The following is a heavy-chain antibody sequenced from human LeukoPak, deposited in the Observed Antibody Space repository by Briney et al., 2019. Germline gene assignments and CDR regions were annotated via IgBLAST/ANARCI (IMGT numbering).Heavy chain of an antibody. D-gene: IGHD4-17*01. CDR3: ARQEDYGGNYYYGMDV. Sequence: PSETLSLTCTVSGGSISSYYWSWIRQPPRKGLEWIGYIYYSGSTNYNPPLKSRVTISVDTSKNQFSLKLSSVTAADTAVYYCARQEDYGGNYYYGMDVWGQGTTVTVSS. CDR1: GGSISSYY. CDR2: IYYSGST. V-gene: IGHV4-59*08. J-gene: IGHJ6*02.